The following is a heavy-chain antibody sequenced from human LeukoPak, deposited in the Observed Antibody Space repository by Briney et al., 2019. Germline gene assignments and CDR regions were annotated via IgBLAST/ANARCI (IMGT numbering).Heavy chain of an antibody. D-gene: IGHD3-10*01. J-gene: IGHJ4*02. V-gene: IGHV3-7*01. Sequence: GSLRLSCAASGFTFSSYWMSWVRQAPGKGLEWVANIKQDGSEKYYVDSVKGRFTISRDNAKNSLYLQMNSLRAEDTAVYYCARDTMVRGAIKFDYWGQGTLVPVSS. CDR3: ARDTMVRGAIKFDY. CDR2: IKQDGSEK. CDR1: GFTFSSYW.